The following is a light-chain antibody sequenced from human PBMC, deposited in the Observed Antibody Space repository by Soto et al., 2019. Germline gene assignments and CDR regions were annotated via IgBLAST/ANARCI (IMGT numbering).Light chain of an antibody. CDR1: SSNIGNNY. V-gene: IGLV1-51*01. Sequence: QSVLTQPPSVSAAPGQKVTISCSGRSSNIGNNYVSWYQQLPGTAPKLLIYDNNKRPSGIPDRFSGSKSGTSATLGITGLQTGDEADYYCGTWDSSMSARVFGGGTQLTV. CDR3: GTWDSSMSARV. CDR2: DNN. J-gene: IGLJ3*02.